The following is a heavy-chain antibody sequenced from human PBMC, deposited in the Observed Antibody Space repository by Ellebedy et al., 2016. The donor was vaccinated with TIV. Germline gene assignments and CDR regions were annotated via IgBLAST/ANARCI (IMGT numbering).Heavy chain of an antibody. J-gene: IGHJ4*02. CDR3: AKDGMYSGSYSGY. Sequence: GGSLRLSXAASGFTFSSYGMHWVRQAPGKGLEWVAVISYDGSNKYYADSVKGRFTISRDNSKNTLYLQMNSLRAEDTAVYYCAKDGMYSGSYSGYWGQGTLVTVSS. CDR2: ISYDGSNK. D-gene: IGHD1-26*01. CDR1: GFTFSSYG. V-gene: IGHV3-30*18.